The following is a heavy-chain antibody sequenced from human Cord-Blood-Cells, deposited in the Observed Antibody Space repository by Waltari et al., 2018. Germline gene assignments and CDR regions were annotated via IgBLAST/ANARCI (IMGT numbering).Heavy chain of an antibody. CDR3: ARGRGNTYYDILTGYYFDY. J-gene: IGHJ4*02. CDR1: GYTFTSYD. CDR2: MNPNSGNT. Sequence: QVQLVQTGAEVKKPGASVKVSCKASGYTFTSYDINWVRQATGQGLDWMGWMNPNSGNTGYAQKFQGRVTMTRNTSISTAYMELSSLRSEDTAVYYCARGRGNTYYDILTGYYFDYWGQGTLVTVSS. D-gene: IGHD3-9*01. V-gene: IGHV1-8*01.